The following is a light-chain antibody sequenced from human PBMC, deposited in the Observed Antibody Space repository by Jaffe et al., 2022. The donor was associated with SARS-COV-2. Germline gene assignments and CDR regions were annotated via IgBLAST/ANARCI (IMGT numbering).Light chain of an antibody. Sequence: SSELTQDPAVSVDLRQTIRITCQGDSLRTYSANWYQQMPGQAPILVIYDKKIRPSGIPDRFSGSSSGNTASLTITGAQAEDEADYYCASRESSGKVVFGSGTKVTVL. CDR1: SLRTYS. J-gene: IGLJ1*01. CDR3: ASRESSGKVV. V-gene: IGLV3-19*01. CDR2: DKK.